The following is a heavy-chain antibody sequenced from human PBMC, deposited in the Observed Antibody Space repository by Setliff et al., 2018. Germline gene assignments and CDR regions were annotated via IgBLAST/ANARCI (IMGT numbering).Heavy chain of an antibody. V-gene: IGHV5-51*01. CDR2: IYPGDSDT. D-gene: IGHD2-2*01. Sequence: RRESLKISCKASGYIFTNYWIGWVRQMPGKGLEWMGVIYPGDSDTRYSPSFQGQVTISADKSINTAYLQWSSLKASDTAIYYCTRHEDRNKCTSSSCYRENDAFDVWGQGAMVTVSS. CDR3: TRHEDRNKCTSSSCYRENDAFDV. CDR1: GYIFTNYW. J-gene: IGHJ3*01.